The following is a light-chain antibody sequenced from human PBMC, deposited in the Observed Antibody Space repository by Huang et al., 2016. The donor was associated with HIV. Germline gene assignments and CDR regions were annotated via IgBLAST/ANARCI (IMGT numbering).Light chain of an antibody. J-gene: IGKJ1*01. Sequence: EIVMTQSPVTLSVSPGERATLSCRASQSVSSNLAWYQQKPGQAPRLLIYGASTRATGIPATFSGSGSGTECTLTISSLQSEDFAVYYCQQYNDWPIGTFGQGTKVEIK. V-gene: IGKV3-15*01. CDR2: GAS. CDR3: QQYNDWPIGT. CDR1: QSVSSN.